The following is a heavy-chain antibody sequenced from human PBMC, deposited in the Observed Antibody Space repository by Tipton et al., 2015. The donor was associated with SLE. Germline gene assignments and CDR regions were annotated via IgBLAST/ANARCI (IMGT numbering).Heavy chain of an antibody. CDR2: IVHSGST. J-gene: IGHJ4*02. Sequence: TLSLTCVVSGYFISSGYYWGWIRQPPGKGLEWIGSIVHSGSTYYNPSLKSRVTISVDTSKNLFSLKLSSVTAADTAVYYCARHGSSSFDYWGQGTLVTVPS. D-gene: IGHD6-6*01. CDR1: GYFISSGYY. V-gene: IGHV4-38-2*01. CDR3: ARHGSSSFDY.